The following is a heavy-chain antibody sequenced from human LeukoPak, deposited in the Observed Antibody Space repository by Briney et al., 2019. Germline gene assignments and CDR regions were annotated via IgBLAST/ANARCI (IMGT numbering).Heavy chain of an antibody. CDR3: AKGKLGYCSGGSCYGVDY. J-gene: IGHJ4*02. CDR2: IRYDGSNK. Sequence: PGGSLRLSCAASGFTFSSYGMHWVRQAPGKGLEWVAFIRYDGSNKYCADSVKGRFTISRDNSKNTLYLQMNSLRAEDTAVYYCAKGKLGYCSGGSCYGVDYWGQGTLVTVSS. V-gene: IGHV3-30*02. CDR1: GFTFSSYG. D-gene: IGHD2-15*01.